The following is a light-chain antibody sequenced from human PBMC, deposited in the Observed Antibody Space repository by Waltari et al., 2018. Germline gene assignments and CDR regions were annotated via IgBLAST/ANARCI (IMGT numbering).Light chain of an antibody. CDR3: QHYNEQPLT. J-gene: IGKJ4*01. V-gene: IGKV3-15*01. CDR2: GAS. CDR1: QSVGSH. Sequence: EIVMTQSPSTLSVSPGEGVTLSCRASQSVGSHLAWYQQKPGQAPRLLIFGASTRAAGIPARFGGSGSGTEFALTISSLQSEDSAVYFCQHYNEQPLTFGGGTKVEIK.